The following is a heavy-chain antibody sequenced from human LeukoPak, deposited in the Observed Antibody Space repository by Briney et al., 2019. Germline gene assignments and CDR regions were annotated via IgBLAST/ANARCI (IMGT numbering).Heavy chain of an antibody. Sequence: ASVKVSCKASGGTFSSYAISWVRQAPGQGLEWMGGIIPIFGTANYAQKFQGRVTITADKSTSTAYMELSSLRPEDTAVYYCARVNCSSTSCYAPGDYWGQGTLVTVSS. V-gene: IGHV1-69*06. D-gene: IGHD2-2*01. CDR3: ARVNCSSTSCYAPGDY. CDR1: GGTFSSYA. J-gene: IGHJ4*02. CDR2: IIPIFGTA.